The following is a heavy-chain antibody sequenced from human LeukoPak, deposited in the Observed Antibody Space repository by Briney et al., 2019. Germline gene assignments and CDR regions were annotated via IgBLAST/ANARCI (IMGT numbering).Heavy chain of an antibody. Sequence: ASVKVSCKASGGTFSSYAISWVRQAPGQGLEWMGGIIPIFGTANYAQKFQGRVTITADESTSTAYMELSSLRSEDTAVYYCARGPAVAKNYYYYYMDVWGKGTTVTISS. CDR2: IIPIFGTA. J-gene: IGHJ6*03. V-gene: IGHV1-69*13. CDR3: ARGPAVAKNYYYYYMDV. CDR1: GGTFSSYA. D-gene: IGHD6-19*01.